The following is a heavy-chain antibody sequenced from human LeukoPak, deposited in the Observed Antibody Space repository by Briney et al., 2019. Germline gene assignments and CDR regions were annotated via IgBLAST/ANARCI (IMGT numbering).Heavy chain of an antibody. CDR3: AGASGYCSGGSCSSAKYYFDY. D-gene: IGHD2-15*01. J-gene: IGHJ4*02. CDR1: GHTFTSYA. Sequence: ASGKVSCKASGHTFTSYAMHWVRQAPGQRLEWMGWINAGNGNTKYSQEFQGRITITRDTSASTAYMELSRLRSEDMAVYDCAGASGYCSGGSCSSAKYYFDYWGQGTLVTVSS. CDR2: INAGNGNT. V-gene: IGHV1-3*03.